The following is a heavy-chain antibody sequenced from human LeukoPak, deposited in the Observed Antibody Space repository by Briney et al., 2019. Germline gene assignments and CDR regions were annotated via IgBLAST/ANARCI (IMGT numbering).Heavy chain of an antibody. D-gene: IGHD3-10*01. CDR3: ASYYGSGSNNYGMDV. CDR1: GYTFTSYD. V-gene: IGHV1-8*01. CDR2: MNPNSGNT. Sequence: ASVKVSCKASGYTFTSYDINWVRQATGQGLEWMGWMNPNSGNTGYAQKFQGGVTMTRNTSISTAYMELSSLRSEDTAVYYCASYYGSGSNNYGMDVWGQGTTVTVSS. J-gene: IGHJ6*02.